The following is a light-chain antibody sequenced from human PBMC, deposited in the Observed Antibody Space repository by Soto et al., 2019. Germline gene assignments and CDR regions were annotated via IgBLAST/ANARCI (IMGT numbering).Light chain of an antibody. CDR1: SSDVGGYNY. CDR3: SSYAGSNNFVV. CDR2: EVT. V-gene: IGLV2-8*01. Sequence: QSVLTQPPSASGSPGQSVTISCTGTSSDVGGYNYVSWYQQHPGKAPKLIIYEVTRRPSRVPDRFSGSKSANTASLTVSGLQAEDEADYYCSSYAGSNNFVVFGGGTKLTVL. J-gene: IGLJ3*02.